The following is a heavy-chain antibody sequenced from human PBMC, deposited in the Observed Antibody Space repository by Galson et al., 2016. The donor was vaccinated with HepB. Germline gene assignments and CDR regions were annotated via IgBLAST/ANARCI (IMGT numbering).Heavy chain of an antibody. CDR1: GYTSTLYW. V-gene: IGHV3-7*03. CDR3: AKDGSYSGNLHGYFDY. D-gene: IGHD1-26*01. Sequence: SLRLSCAVSGYTSTLYWMNWVRQAPGKGLEWVANIKQDGSGKNYVDSVKGRFTISRDNSKGSVYLQMNSLSGDDTVLYYCAKDGSYSGNLHGYFDYWGQGTLVTVSS. J-gene: IGHJ4*02. CDR2: IKQDGSGK.